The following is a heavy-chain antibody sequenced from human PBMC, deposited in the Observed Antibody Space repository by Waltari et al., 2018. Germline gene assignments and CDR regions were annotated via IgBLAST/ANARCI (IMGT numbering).Heavy chain of an antibody. V-gene: IGHV3-48*04. CDR3: ARELDHIKDDY. Sequence: VQLVESGGGLVQPGGSLRLSCAVSGFTFNNYHMNWVRLAPGRGLEWLSYIRSDSNVIYYSDSVRGRFTVSRDNAKSSLFLQMNSLRAEDTAVYYCARELDHIKDDYWGQGTLVTVSS. J-gene: IGHJ4*02. CDR2: IRSDSNVI. CDR1: GFTFNNYH. D-gene: IGHD3-3*02.